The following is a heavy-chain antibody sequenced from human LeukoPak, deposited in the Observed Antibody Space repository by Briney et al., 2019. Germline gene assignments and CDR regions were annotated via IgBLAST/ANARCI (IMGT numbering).Heavy chain of an antibody. Sequence: SETLSLTCTVSGGSFSSGSYYWSWIRQPPGKGLEWIGYIYYSGSTNYNPSLKSRVTISVDTSKNQFSLKLSSVTAADTAVYYCARGRQGAFDIWGQGTMVTVSS. CDR3: ARGRQGAFDI. J-gene: IGHJ3*02. V-gene: IGHV4-61*01. CDR2: IYYSGST. CDR1: GGSFSSGSYY.